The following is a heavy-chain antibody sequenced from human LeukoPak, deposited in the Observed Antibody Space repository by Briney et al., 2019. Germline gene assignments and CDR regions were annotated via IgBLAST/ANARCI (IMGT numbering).Heavy chain of an antibody. CDR1: RFTFSTYA. D-gene: IGHD5-18*01. CDR2: ISGSGGST. V-gene: IGHV3-23*01. CDR3: AKDTASSWWYFDL. Sequence: GGSLRLSCAASRFTFSTYAMSWVRQAPGKGLEWVSTISGSGGSTYYADSVKGRFTISRDNSKNTLYLQMNSLRAEDTAVYYCAKDTASSWWYFDLWGRGTLVTVSS. J-gene: IGHJ2*01.